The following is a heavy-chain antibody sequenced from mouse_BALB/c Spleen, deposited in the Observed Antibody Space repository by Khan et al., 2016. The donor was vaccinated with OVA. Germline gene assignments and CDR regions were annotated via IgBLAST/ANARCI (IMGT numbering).Heavy chain of an antibody. V-gene: IGHV14-1*02. CDR2: IDPENGNT. J-gene: IGHJ3*01. Sequence: EVQLQQSGAELVRPGALVTLSCNASGFNIKDYFMHWVKQRPEQGLAWFGWIDPENGNTKCDPKFKGKASRTTDTSSNTAYRQLSSRTSEDTAVYYCARDGYSPWFAYWGQGTLVTVSA. CDR1: GFNIKDYF. D-gene: IGHD2-3*01. CDR3: ARDGYSPWFAY.